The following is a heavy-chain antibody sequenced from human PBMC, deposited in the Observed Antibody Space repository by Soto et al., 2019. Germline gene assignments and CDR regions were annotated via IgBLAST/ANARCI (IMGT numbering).Heavy chain of an antibody. CDR2: ISAYNGNT. V-gene: IGHV1-18*04. Sequence: ASVKVSCKASGYTFTSYGVSWVRQAPGQGLEWMGWISAYNGNTNYAQKLQGRVTMTTDTSTSTAYMELRSLRSDDTAVYYCARDPSTTVPNNWFDPWGQGTLVTVSS. CDR3: ARDPSTTVPNNWFDP. J-gene: IGHJ5*02. D-gene: IGHD4-17*01. CDR1: GYTFTSYG.